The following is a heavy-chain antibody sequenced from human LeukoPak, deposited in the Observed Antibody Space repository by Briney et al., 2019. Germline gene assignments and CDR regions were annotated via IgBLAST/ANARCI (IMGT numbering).Heavy chain of an antibody. CDR3: ARRHYYDSRGRFDP. J-gene: IGHJ5*02. CDR2: IYYSGST. D-gene: IGHD3-22*01. V-gene: IGHV4-34*01. CDR1: GGSFSGYY. Sequence: PSETLSLTCAVYGGSFSGYYWSWIRQPPGKGLEWIGSIYYSGSTYYNPSLKSRGTISVDTSKNQFSLKLSSVTAADTAVYYCARRHYYDSRGRFDPWGQGTLVTVSS.